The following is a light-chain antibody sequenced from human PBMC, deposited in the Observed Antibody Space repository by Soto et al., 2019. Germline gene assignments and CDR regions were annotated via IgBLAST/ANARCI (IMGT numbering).Light chain of an antibody. Sequence: QSALTQPASVSGYPGQSITISCTGRSSDVGGYNYVSWYQQHPGKAPKFMIYEVSRRPSGVSNRFSGSKSGNTASLTVSGLQAEDEADHYCSSYKTSNTYVFGTGTKVTVL. V-gene: IGLV2-14*01. CDR2: EVS. CDR1: SSDVGGYNY. J-gene: IGLJ1*01. CDR3: SSYKTSNTYV.